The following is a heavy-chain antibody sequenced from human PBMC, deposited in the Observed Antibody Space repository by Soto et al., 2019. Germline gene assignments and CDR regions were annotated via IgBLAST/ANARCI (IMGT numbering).Heavy chain of an antibody. J-gene: IGHJ5*02. D-gene: IGHD3-3*01. CDR1: GFTFSSYW. CDR3: ARDTPLSYEVLRFLDTFTYWFDP. CDR2: IKQDGSEK. V-gene: IGHV3-7*01. Sequence: EVQLVESGGGLVQPGGSLRLSCAASGFTFSSYWMSWVRQAPGKGLEWVANIKQDGSEKYYVDSVNGRFTISRDNAKNSLYLQMNSRRAAVTAVYYCARDTPLSYEVLRFLDTFTYWFDPWGQGTLVTVSS.